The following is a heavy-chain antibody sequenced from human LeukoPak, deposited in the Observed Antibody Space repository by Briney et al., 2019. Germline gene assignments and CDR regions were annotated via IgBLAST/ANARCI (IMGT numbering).Heavy chain of an antibody. J-gene: IGHJ4*02. Sequence: GGSLRLSCAASGFTFSTYSINWVRQAPGKGLEWVSSINRDGSYIYYADSVKGRFTISRDNAKNSLYLQMSSLRAEDTAVYYCARDVMRYCSSITCYTTGFDYWGQGTLVTVSS. D-gene: IGHD2-2*02. CDR1: GFTFSTYS. V-gene: IGHV3-21*01. CDR3: ARDVMRYCSSITCYTTGFDY. CDR2: INRDGSYI.